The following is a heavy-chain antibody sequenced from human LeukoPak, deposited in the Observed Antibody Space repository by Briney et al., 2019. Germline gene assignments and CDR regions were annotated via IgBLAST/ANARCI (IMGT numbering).Heavy chain of an antibody. Sequence: GGSLRLSCAASGFTFSSYGMHWVRQAPGKGLEWVAVISYDGSNKYYADSVKGRFTISSDNSKNTLYLQMNSLRAEDTAVYYCARARYSSGWYTPWGYYYGMDVWGQGTTVTVSS. V-gene: IGHV3-30*03. CDR3: ARARYSSGWYTPWGYYYGMDV. CDR1: GFTFSSYG. J-gene: IGHJ6*02. D-gene: IGHD6-19*01. CDR2: ISYDGSNK.